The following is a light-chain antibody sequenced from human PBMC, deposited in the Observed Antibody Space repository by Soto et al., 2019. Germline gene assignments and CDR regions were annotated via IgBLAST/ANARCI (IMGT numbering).Light chain of an antibody. J-gene: IGKJ2*01. CDR3: QQSYSTSVYT. CDR2: AAS. V-gene: IGKV1-39*01. CDR1: QSISSY. Sequence: DIQVTQSPSSLSASVGDRVTITCRASQSISSYLNWYQQKPGKAPKLLIYAASSLQSGVPSRFSGSGSGTDFTLTISSLQPEDFATYYCQQSYSTSVYTFGQGTKLEIK.